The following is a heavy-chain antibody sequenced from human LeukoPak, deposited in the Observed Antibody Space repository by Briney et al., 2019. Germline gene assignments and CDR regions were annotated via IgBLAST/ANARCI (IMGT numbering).Heavy chain of an antibody. J-gene: IGHJ4*02. V-gene: IGHV3-30-3*01. D-gene: IGHD2-8*01. CDR2: IAYDGSNK. CDR1: GFSFTNYA. CDR3: ARDNGNKYYFDY. Sequence: GGSLRLSCAASGFSFTNYAMHWVRQAPGKGLEWVAVIAYDGSNKNYADSVKGRFTISRDNSKNTLYLQVNSLRADDTAVYYCARDNGNKYYFDYWGQGTLVTVSS.